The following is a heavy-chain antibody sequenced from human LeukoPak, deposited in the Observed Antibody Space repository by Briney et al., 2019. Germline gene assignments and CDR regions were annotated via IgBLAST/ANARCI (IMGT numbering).Heavy chain of an antibody. Sequence: GGSLRLSCAASGFTFSTYAMSWVRQAPGKGLEWVSGISGSGGNINHADSVKGRFTISRDNSKNTLYLQMNSLRAEDTAVYYCAKDEVPYSGSQEWGYWGQGTLVTVSS. J-gene: IGHJ4*02. V-gene: IGHV3-23*01. D-gene: IGHD1-26*01. CDR1: GFTFSTYA. CDR3: AKDEVPYSGSQEWGY. CDR2: ISGSGGNI.